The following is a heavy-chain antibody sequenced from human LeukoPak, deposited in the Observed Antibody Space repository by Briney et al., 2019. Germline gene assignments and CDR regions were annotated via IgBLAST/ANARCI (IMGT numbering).Heavy chain of an antibody. V-gene: IGHV3-30*03. CDR3: ATEMATTEYYFDY. CDR1: GFDVSTNH. J-gene: IGHJ4*02. D-gene: IGHD5-24*01. CDR2: ISYDGSNK. Sequence: GGSLRLSCAASGFDVSTNHMTWVRQAPGKGLEWVAVISYDGSNKYYADSVKGRFTISRDNSKNTLYLQMNSLRAEDTAVYYCATEMATTEYYFDYWGQGTLVTVSS.